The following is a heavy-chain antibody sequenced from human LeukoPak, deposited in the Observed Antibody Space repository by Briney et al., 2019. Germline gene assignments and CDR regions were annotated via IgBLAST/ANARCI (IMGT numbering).Heavy chain of an antibody. Sequence: KASETLSLTCAVSGYSISSGYYWGWIRQPPGKGLEWIGSIYHSGSAYYNPSLKSRVTISVDTSKNQFSLKLSPVTAADTAVYYCASLPAAPNDYYYYYMDVWGKGTTVTVSS. V-gene: IGHV4-38-2*01. CDR3: ASLPAAPNDYYYYYMDV. D-gene: IGHD2-2*01. CDR1: GYSISSGYY. CDR2: IYHSGSA. J-gene: IGHJ6*03.